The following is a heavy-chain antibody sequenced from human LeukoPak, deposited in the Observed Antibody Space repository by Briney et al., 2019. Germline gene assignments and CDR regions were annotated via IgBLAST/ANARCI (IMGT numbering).Heavy chain of an antibody. Sequence: GESLKISCKGSGYSFTSYWIGWVRQMPGKGLEWMGIIYPGDSDTRYSPSFQGQVTISADKSISTAYLQWSSLKASDTAMYYCARQTRRTAMEDRRIDSWGQGTLVTVSS. D-gene: IGHD1-1*01. CDR3: ARQTRRTAMEDRRIDS. CDR2: IYPGDSDT. V-gene: IGHV5-51*01. J-gene: IGHJ4*02. CDR1: GYSFTSYW.